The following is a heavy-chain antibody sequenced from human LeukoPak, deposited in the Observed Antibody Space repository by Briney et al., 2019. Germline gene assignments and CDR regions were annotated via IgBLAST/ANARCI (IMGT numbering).Heavy chain of an antibody. Sequence: GGSLRLSCAASGFTFSDYNMRWIRQAPGKGLEWVSSISRSGSTKYYADSVKGRFTISRDNAKNSLFLQMNSLRAEDTAVYYCARDTRGVFDYWGQGTLVTVSS. CDR2: ISRSGSTK. D-gene: IGHD2-8*02. J-gene: IGHJ4*02. CDR3: ARDTRGVFDY. CDR1: GFTFSDYN. V-gene: IGHV3-11*01.